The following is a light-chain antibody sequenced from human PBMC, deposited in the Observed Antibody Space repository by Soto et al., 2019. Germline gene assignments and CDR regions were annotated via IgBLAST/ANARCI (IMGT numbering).Light chain of an antibody. V-gene: IGKV3-20*01. Sequence: EIVLTQSPGTLSLSPGERATLSCRASQSLSSSQLAWYQQKPGQAPRLLIHDASSRATGISDRFTGSGSGTDFTLTITTLEPEDFGVYYCQVYDRSPLFGGGTKVDIK. J-gene: IGKJ4*01. CDR2: DAS. CDR3: QVYDRSPL. CDR1: QSLSSSQ.